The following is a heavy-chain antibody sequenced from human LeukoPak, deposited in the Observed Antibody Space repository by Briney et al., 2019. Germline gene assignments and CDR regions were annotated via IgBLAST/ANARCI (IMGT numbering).Heavy chain of an antibody. J-gene: IGHJ4*02. CDR2: IYPGDSDT. Sequence: GESLKISCKRSGYSLISYWIGWVRQTPGKGLEWMGIIYPGDSDTRYSPSFQGQVTISVDKSISTAYLQWSGLKASDTAMDYCVRHVHTSGWYPDYWGQGTLVTVSS. D-gene: IGHD6-19*01. V-gene: IGHV5-51*01. CDR3: VRHVHTSGWYPDY. CDR1: GYSLISYW.